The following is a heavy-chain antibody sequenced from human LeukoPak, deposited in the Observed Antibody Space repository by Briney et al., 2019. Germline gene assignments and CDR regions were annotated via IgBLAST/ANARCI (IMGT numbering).Heavy chain of an antibody. J-gene: IGHJ4*02. V-gene: IGHV3-53*01. D-gene: IGHD6-19*01. CDR3: ATPKKKTGGWYYFDY. CDR2: IYSGGST. Sequence: GGSLRLSCAASGFTVSNNYMSWVRQAPGKGLEWVSVIYSGGSTYYADSVKGRFTISRDNAKNSLYLQMNSLRAEDTAVYYCATPKKKTGGWYYFDYWGQGTLVTVSS. CDR1: GFTVSNNY.